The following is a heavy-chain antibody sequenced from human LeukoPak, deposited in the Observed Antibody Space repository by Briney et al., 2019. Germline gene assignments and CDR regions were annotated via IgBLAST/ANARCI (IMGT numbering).Heavy chain of an antibody. CDR2: ISGDGGST. J-gene: IGHJ4*02. V-gene: IGHV3-43*02. CDR3: ARDEGDDG. Sequence: GGSLRLSCAASGFTFDDYAMHWVRQAPGKGLEWVSLISGDGGSTYYADSVKGRFTISRDNSKNTLYLQMNSLRAEDTAVYYCARDEGDDGWGQGTLVTVSS. D-gene: IGHD2-21*02. CDR1: GFTFDDYA.